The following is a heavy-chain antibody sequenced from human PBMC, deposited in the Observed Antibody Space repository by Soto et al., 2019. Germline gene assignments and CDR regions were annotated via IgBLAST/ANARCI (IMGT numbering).Heavy chain of an antibody. Sequence: GASVKVSCKASGGTFSSYAISWVRQAPGQGPEWMGGIIPIFGTANYAQKFQGRVTITADESTSTAYMELSSLRSEDTAVYYCARDGTGSRYFDLWGRGTLVTVAS. CDR3: ARDGTGSRYFDL. J-gene: IGHJ2*01. V-gene: IGHV1-69*13. CDR2: IIPIFGTA. D-gene: IGHD3-9*01. CDR1: GGTFSSYA.